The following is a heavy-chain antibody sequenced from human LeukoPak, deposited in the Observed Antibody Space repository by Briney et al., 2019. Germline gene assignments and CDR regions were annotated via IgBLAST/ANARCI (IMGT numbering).Heavy chain of an antibody. Sequence: SETLSLTCTVSGGSVSSGSYYWSWIRQPPGKGLEWIGYIYYSGSTNYNPSLKSRVTISVDTSKNQFSLKLSSVTAADTAVYYCARDRALATPRYFDKGYNWFDPWGQGTLVTVSS. CDR1: GGSVSSGSYY. D-gene: IGHD3-9*01. CDR2: IYYSGST. CDR3: ARDRALATPRYFDKGYNWFDP. J-gene: IGHJ5*02. V-gene: IGHV4-61*01.